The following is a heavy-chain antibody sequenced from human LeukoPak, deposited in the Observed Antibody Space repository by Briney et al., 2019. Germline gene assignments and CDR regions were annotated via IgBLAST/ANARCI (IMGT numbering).Heavy chain of an antibody. CDR3: AKEGIAVAGTREFDY. D-gene: IGHD6-19*01. Sequence: GGSLRLSCAASGFTFSDYYMSWIRQAPGKGLEWVSYISSSSSYTNYADSVKGRFTISRDNSKNTLYLQMTNLRAEDTAVYYCAKEGIAVAGTREFDYWGQGTLVTVSS. CDR2: ISSSSSYT. J-gene: IGHJ4*02. CDR1: GFTFSDYY. V-gene: IGHV3-11*06.